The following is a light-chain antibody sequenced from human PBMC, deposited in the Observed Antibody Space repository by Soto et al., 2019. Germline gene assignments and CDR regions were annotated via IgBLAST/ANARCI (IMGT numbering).Light chain of an antibody. CDR2: DAS. CDR1: QSVNSY. CDR3: QQRSNWPALT. V-gene: IGKV3-11*01. J-gene: IGKJ4*01. Sequence: EIVLTQSPATLSLSPGERATLSCRASQSVNSYLAWYQQKPGQGPRLLIYDASNRATGIPARFSGSGSGTDFTLTISSLELEDFAVYYCQQRSNWPALTFGGGTKVEI.